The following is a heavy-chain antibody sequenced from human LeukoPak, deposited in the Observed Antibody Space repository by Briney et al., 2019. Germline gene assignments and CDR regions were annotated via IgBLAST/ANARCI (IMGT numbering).Heavy chain of an antibody. J-gene: IGHJ4*02. CDR2: IIPIFGTA. CDR3: ARRRSSSWYGYFDY. CDR1: GGTFSSYA. V-gene: IGHV1-69*13. D-gene: IGHD6-13*01. Sequence: SVKVSCKASGGTFSSYAISWVRQARGQGLEWMGGIIPIFGTANYAQKFQGRVTITADESTSTAYMELSSLRSEDTAVYYCARRRSSSWYGYFDYWGQGTLVTVSS.